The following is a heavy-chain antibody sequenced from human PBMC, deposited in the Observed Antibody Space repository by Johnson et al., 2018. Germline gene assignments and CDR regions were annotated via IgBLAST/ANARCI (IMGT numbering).Heavy chain of an antibody. CDR1: GFTFSSYA. CDR3: ARIVGDRLYYYYYGMDV. J-gene: IGHJ6*02. V-gene: IGHV3-23*04. D-gene: IGHD3-16*01. CDR2: ISGSGGST. Sequence: VQLVQSGGGLVQPGGSMRLSCADSGFTFSSYAMSWVRQAPGKGLEWVSAISGSGGSTYYADSVKGRFTISRDNSKNTLYLQMNSLRAEDTAVYYCARIVGDRLYYYYYGMDVWGQGTAVTVSS.